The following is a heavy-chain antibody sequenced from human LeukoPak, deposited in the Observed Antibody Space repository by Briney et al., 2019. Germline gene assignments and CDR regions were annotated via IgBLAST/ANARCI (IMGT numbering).Heavy chain of an antibody. J-gene: IGHJ3*02. CDR1: GGSISSHY. CDR3: ARDRPSPEGYAFDI. V-gene: IGHV4-59*11. Sequence: SETLSLTCTVSGGSISSHYWSWIRQPPGKGLEWIGYICYSGSTNYNPSLKSRATISVDTSKNQFSLKLSSVTAADTAVYYCARDRPSPEGYAFDIWGQGTMVTVSS. CDR2: ICYSGST. D-gene: IGHD1-14*01.